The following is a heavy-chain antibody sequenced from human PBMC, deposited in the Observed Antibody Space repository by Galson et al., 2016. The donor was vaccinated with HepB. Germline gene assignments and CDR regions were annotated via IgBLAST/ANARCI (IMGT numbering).Heavy chain of an antibody. J-gene: IGHJ4*02. CDR1: GFTFSSYA. D-gene: IGHD6-19*01. CDR3: AKGVAGKGFDY. V-gene: IGHV3-23*01. Sequence: SLRLSCAASGFTFSSYAMTWVRQAPGKGLEWVSEVSSRGDSTYYADSVKGRFTISRDNSKNTLYRQMNSLRAEDTAVYYCAKGVAGKGFDYWGQRTPVTVSS. CDR2: VSSRGDST.